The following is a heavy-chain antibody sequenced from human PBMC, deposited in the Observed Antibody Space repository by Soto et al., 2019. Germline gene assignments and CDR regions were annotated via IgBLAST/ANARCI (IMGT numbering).Heavy chain of an antibody. V-gene: IGHV4-59*08. CDR1: GDYISSLY. Sequence: QVQLQESGPGLVKPSETLSLTCTVSGDYISSLYWSWIRQPPGKGLEWIGYVYHSGKTDSNPSLKSRVTISMDTSKNQISLSLSSVTAADTAVYYCARPKGTTPAVWYFDLWGRGTLVTVSS. D-gene: IGHD2-2*01. CDR3: ARPKGTTPAVWYFDL. J-gene: IGHJ2*01. CDR2: VYHSGKT.